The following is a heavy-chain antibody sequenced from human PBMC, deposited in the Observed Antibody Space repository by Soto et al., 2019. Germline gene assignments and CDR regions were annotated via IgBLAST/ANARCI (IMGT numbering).Heavy chain of an antibody. J-gene: IGHJ5*02. CDR2: ISMSGTTM. CDR1: GFTFSSYA. V-gene: IGHV3-48*02. Sequence: EVRLVESGGGLAQPGGSLRLSCAASGFTFSSYAMNWVRQSPGKGLEWVSYISMSGTTMFYADSVKGRFTISRDNAKKSLFLQMNSLRDEDTAMYYCARDAIGDATTWFDPWGQGTLVTVSS. CDR3: ARDAIGDATTWFDP.